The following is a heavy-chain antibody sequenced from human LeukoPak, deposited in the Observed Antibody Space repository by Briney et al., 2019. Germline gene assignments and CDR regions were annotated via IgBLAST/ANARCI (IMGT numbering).Heavy chain of an antibody. D-gene: IGHD6-13*01. V-gene: IGHV1-18*01. J-gene: IGHJ6*02. CDR2: ISAYNGNT. CDR3: AISIAAAGYYYYGMDV. Sequence: GASVKVSCKASGYTFTSYGISWVRQAPGQGLEWMGWISAYNGNTNYAQKLQGRVTMTTDTSTSTAYMELRSLRSDDTAVYYCAISIAAAGYYYYGMDVWGQGTTVTVSS. CDR1: GYTFTSYG.